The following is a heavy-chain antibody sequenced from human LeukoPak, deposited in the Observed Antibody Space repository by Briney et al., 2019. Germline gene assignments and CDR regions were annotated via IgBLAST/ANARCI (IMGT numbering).Heavy chain of an antibody. V-gene: IGHV4-4*02. CDR1: GGSISSSNW. J-gene: IGHJ4*02. Sequence: SETLSLTCAVSGGSISSSNWWSWVRQPPGKGLEWIGEIYHSGSTNYNPSLKSRVTISVDKSKNQFSPKLSSVTAADTAVYYCASYYSNVYFDYWGQGTLVTVSS. CDR3: ASYYSNVYFDY. CDR2: IYHSGST. D-gene: IGHD4-11*01.